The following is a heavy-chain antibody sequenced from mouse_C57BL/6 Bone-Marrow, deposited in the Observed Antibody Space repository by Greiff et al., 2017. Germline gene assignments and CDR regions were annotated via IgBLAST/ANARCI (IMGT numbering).Heavy chain of an antibody. CDR1: GYTFTSYW. Sequence: VQLQQPGAELVRPGSSVKLSCKASGYTFTSYWMDWVKQRPGQGLEWIGNIYPSDSETHYNQKFKDKATLTVDKSSSTAYMQLSSLTSEDSAVYYCARCPYYYGSRYAMDYWGQGTSGTVSS. CDR3: ARCPYYYGSRYAMDY. J-gene: IGHJ4*01. CDR2: IYPSDSET. D-gene: IGHD1-1*01. V-gene: IGHV1-61*01.